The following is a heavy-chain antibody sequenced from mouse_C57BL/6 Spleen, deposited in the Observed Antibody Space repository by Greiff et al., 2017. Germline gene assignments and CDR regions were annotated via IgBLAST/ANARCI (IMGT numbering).Heavy chain of an antibody. CDR2: INPSTGGT. V-gene: IGHV1-42*01. CDR3: ARRRYYCARDY. J-gene: IGHJ4*01. CDR1: GYSFTGYY. Sequence: VQLKESGPELVKPGASVKISCKASGYSFTGYYMNWVKQSPEKSLEWIGAINPSTGGTTYNQKFKAKATLTVDKSSSRAYLQHKSLTSEDSAVYYCARRRYYCARDYWGQGTSGTVAA.